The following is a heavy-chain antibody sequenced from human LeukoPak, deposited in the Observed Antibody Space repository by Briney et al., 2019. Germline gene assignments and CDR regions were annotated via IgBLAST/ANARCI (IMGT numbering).Heavy chain of an antibody. D-gene: IGHD5-12*01. CDR1: GGSISSYY. Sequence: SETLSLTCTVSGGSISSYYWSWIRQPPGKGLEWVGYIYYSGSTNYNPSLKSRVTISVDTSKNQFSLKLSSATAADTAVYYCARVMDSGYDYWGQGTLVTVSS. CDR3: ARVMDSGYDY. J-gene: IGHJ4*02. V-gene: IGHV4-59*01. CDR2: IYYSGST.